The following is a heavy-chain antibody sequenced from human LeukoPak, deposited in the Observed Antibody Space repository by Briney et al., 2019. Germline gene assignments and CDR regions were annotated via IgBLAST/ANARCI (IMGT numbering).Heavy chain of an antibody. D-gene: IGHD2-2*01. J-gene: IGHJ3*02. CDR3: ATRPDLGGAFDI. V-gene: IGHV1-24*01. CDR2: FDPEDGET. CDR1: GSTLTELS. Sequence: ASVKVSCKVSGSTLTELSMHWVRQAPGKGLEWMGGFDPEDGETIYAQKFQGRVTMTEDTSTDKAYMELSSLRSEDTAVYYCATRPDLGGAFDIWGQGTMVTVSS.